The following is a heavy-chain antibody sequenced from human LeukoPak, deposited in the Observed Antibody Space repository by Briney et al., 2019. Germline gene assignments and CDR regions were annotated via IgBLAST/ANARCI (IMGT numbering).Heavy chain of an antibody. D-gene: IGHD3-22*01. J-gene: IGHJ4*02. CDR3: ARQEEDYGYYGGFEY. V-gene: IGHV5-51*01. CDR1: GYSFTSYW. Sequence: GESLKISCKGSGYSFTSYWIGWVRQMPGKGLEWMGIIYPGDSDTRYSPSFQGQVTISADKSISTAYLQWSSLKASDTAMYYCARQEEDYGYYGGFEYWGQRTLVTVSS. CDR2: IYPGDSDT.